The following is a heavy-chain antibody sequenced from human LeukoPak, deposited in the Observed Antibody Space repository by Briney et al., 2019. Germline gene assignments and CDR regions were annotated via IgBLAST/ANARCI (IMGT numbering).Heavy chain of an antibody. CDR2: INEGGNVK. Sequence: PGGALRLSCAASGITFSAYWMAWVRQAPGEGLEWVANINEGGNVKFYVDSVKGRFTISRDNTKISLYLQMYSLRAEDTAVYYCARVGKNGWDFDHWGQGTLVTVSS. J-gene: IGHJ4*02. V-gene: IGHV3-7*01. CDR3: ARVGKNGWDFDH. D-gene: IGHD6-19*01. CDR1: GITFSAYW.